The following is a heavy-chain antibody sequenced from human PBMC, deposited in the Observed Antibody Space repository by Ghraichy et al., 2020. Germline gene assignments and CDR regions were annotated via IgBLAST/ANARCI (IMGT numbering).Heavy chain of an antibody. J-gene: IGHJ4*02. CDR3: ARLLAPYYYDSSGYYSDS. D-gene: IGHD3-22*01. Sequence: SETLSLTCAVSGGSISSSNWWSWVRQPPGKGLEWSGEIYHSGSTNYNPSLKSRVTISVDKSKNQFSLKLSSVTAADTAVYYCARLLAPYYYDSSGYYSDSWGQGTLVTVSS. V-gene: IGHV4-4*02. CDR2: IYHSGST. CDR1: GGSISSSNW.